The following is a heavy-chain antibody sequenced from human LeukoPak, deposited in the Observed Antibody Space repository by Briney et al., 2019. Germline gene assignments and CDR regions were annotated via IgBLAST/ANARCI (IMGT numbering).Heavy chain of an antibody. J-gene: IGHJ4*01. CDR1: GFAFSDFY. V-gene: IGHV3-11*01. D-gene: IGHD3-10*01. CDR2: ISNSGSNL. CDR3: ARDALGSYDY. Sequence: GGALRLSCAASGFAFSDFYMFWIRQAPGKGLEWIAYISNSGSNLYYADSVKGRFTISRDNYKNLLYLQMNSLRADDTAVYYCARDALGSYDYWGQGTLVTVSS.